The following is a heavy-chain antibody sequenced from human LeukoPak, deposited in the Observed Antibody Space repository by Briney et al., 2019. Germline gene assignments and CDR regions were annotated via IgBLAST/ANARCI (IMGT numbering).Heavy chain of an antibody. CDR1: GDSVSSNIAA. CDR3: GNDMGHYDF. J-gene: IGHJ4*02. V-gene: IGHV6-1*01. Sequence: SQTLSLTCAISGDSVSSNIAAWNWIRQSPSRGLEWLGRTYYRSKWYNDYAVSVISRITNNPDTSKNQVSLQLNSVTPDDTDVYYCGNDMGHYDFWGEGTVVTASA. D-gene: IGHD1-1*01. CDR2: TYYRSKWYN.